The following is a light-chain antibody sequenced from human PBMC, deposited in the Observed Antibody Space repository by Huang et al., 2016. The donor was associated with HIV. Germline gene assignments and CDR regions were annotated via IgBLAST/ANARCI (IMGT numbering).Light chain of an antibody. Sequence: IVLTQSPATLSLSPGERATLTCGASQSVRHNYLAGYQQQPGLAPRLLIYDAHVRATGIPDRVSGSGSGTDFTLTISRLEPEDFAMYYCQQYSTSSYTFGQGTKVDI. V-gene: IGKV3D-20*01. CDR2: DAH. CDR1: QSVRHNY. CDR3: QQYSTSSYT. J-gene: IGKJ2*01.